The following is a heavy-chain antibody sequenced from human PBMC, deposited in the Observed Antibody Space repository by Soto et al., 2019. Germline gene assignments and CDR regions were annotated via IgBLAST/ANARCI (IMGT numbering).Heavy chain of an antibody. J-gene: IGHJ5*02. CDR3: ARVESAYYDSSGYYWFDP. V-gene: IGHV1-69*13. CDR1: GGTFSSFA. CDR2: IIPIFGQE. D-gene: IGHD3-22*01. Sequence: AASVKVSCKASGGTFSSFAISWVRQAPGQGLEWMGGIIPIFGQENYAQKFQGRVTITADESTSTASMELSSLRSEDTAVYYCARVESAYYDSSGYYWFDPWGQGTLVTVSS.